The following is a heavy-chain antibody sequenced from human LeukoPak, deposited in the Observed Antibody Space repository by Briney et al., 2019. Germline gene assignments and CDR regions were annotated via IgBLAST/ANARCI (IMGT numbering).Heavy chain of an antibody. D-gene: IGHD3-22*01. V-gene: IGHV3-43*02. CDR3: AKDFSGYIDY. CDR1: GFTFDDYG. J-gene: IGHJ4*02. CDR2: FSGDGGST. Sequence: GGSLRLSCAASGFTFDDYGMHWVRQPPGKGLEWVSLFSGDGGSTYYADSVKGRFTISRDNRKNPLYLEMNSLTTEDSAIYYCAKDFSGYIDYWGQGTLVTVSS.